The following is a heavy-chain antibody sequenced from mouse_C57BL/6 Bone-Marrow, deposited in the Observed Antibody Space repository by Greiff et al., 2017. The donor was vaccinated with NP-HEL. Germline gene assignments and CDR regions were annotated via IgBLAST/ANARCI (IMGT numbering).Heavy chain of an antibody. V-gene: IGHV1-69*01. CDR3: AREGDYGSSWDY. D-gene: IGHD1-1*01. CDR1: GYTFNSYW. J-gene: IGHJ2*01. CDR2: IDPSDSYT. Sequence: QVQLQQPGAELVMPGASVKLSCKASGYTFNSYWMHWVKQRPGQGLEWIGEIDPSDSYTNYNQKFKGKSTLTVDKSSSTAYMQLSSLTSEDSAVYYCAREGDYGSSWDYWGQGTTLTVSS.